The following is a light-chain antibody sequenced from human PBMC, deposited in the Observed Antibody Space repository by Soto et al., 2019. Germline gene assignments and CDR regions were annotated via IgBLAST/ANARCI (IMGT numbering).Light chain of an antibody. CDR2: DNN. Sequence: QSVLTQPPSVSAAPGQKVTISCSGSSSNIGNNYVSWYQQLPGTAPKLLIYDNNKRPSGIPDRFSGSKSGTSATLGITGLQTGDEADYYCGTWDSSLSAVFGTGTKFTVL. J-gene: IGLJ1*01. CDR1: SSNIGNNY. CDR3: GTWDSSLSAV. V-gene: IGLV1-51*01.